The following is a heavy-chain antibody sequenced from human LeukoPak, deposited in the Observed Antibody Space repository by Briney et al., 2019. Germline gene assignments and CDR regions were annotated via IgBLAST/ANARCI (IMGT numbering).Heavy chain of an antibody. CDR2: IGTAGDT. J-gene: IGHJ3*02. V-gene: IGHV3-13*01. CDR3: ARGLYYDILTGYENAFDI. Sequence: GGSLRLSCAASGFTFSSYDMHWVRQATGKGLEWVLAIGTAGDTYYPGSVKGRFTISRENAKNSLYLQMNSLRAGDTAVYYCARGLYYDILTGYENAFDIWGQGTMVTVSS. CDR1: GFTFSSYD. D-gene: IGHD3-9*01.